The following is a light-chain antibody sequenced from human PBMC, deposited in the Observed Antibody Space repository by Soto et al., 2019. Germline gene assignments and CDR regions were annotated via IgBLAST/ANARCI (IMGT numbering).Light chain of an antibody. Sequence: QSALTQPASVSGSPGQSITISCTGTSSDVGSYNLVSWYQQHPGKAPKLMIYEGSKRPSGVSNRFSGSKSANTASLTISGLQAEDEADYYCCSYAGSMTFVFDGGTKLTVL. CDR3: CSYAGSMTFV. V-gene: IGLV2-23*03. J-gene: IGLJ2*01. CDR2: EGS. CDR1: SSDVGSYNL.